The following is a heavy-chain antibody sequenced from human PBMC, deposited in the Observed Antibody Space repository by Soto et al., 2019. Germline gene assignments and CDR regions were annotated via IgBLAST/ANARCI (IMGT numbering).Heavy chain of an antibody. Sequence: ASVKVSCKVSGYTLTELSMHWVRQAPGKGLEWMGGFDPEDGETIYAQKFQGRVTMTEDTSTDTAYMELSSLRSEDTAVYYCATDLSPRDAFDIWGQGTMVTVSS. V-gene: IGHV1-24*01. CDR1: GYTLTELS. CDR3: ATDLSPRDAFDI. J-gene: IGHJ3*02. CDR2: FDPEDGET.